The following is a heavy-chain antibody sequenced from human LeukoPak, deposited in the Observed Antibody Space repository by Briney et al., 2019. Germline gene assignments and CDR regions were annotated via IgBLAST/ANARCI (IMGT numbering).Heavy chain of an antibody. CDR2: MSRSSDTI. CDR1: GLTFSSYS. D-gene: IGHD3-3*01. J-gene: IGHJ4*02. CDR3: ACGVDFSSGSKRGFDY. Sequence: GGSLRLSCAASGLTFSSYSMNWVRQAPGKGLEWVSYMSRSSDTIYYADSVKGRFTISRDNAKSSLFLQMNSLRAEDTAIYYCACGVDFSSGSKRGFDYWGLGTLVTVSS. V-gene: IGHV3-48*01.